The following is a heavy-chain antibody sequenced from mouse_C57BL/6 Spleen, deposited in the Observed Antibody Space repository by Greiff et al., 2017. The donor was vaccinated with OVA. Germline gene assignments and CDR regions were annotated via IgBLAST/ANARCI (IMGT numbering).Heavy chain of an antibody. V-gene: IGHV7-3*01. Sequence: EVKVVESGGGLVQPGGSLSLSCAASGFTFTDYYMSWVRQPPGKALEWLGFIRNKANGYTKEYSASVKGRFTISRDNSQSILYLQMNALRAEDSATYYCARYQYYFDYWGQGTTLTVSS. CDR3: ARYQYYFDY. CDR1: GFTFTDYY. CDR2: IRNKANGYTK. J-gene: IGHJ2*01.